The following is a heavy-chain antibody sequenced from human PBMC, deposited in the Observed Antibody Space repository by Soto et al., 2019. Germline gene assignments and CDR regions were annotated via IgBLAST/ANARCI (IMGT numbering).Heavy chain of an antibody. Sequence: SVKVSCKASGGTVSSYAITWVRQAPGKGLEWMGVFIPIFVSAHYAPKFQGRITITADESTSTAYVELSGLTSEDTAIYYCARDVSSDTTGFRGYDLWGQGTQVTVSS. J-gene: IGHJ4*02. CDR2: FIPIFVSA. CDR1: GGTVSSYA. CDR3: ARDVSSDTTGFRGYDL. V-gene: IGHV1-69*13. D-gene: IGHD3-10*01.